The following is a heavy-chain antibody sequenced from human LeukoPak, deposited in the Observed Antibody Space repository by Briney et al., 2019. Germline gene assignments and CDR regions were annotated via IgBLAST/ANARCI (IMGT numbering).Heavy chain of an antibody. J-gene: IGHJ4*02. CDR1: GYTFTSYH. Sequence: ASVKASCKASGYTFTSYHMNWVRQAPGQGLEIMGIINPSGGSTTYPQKFQGRVTMTRDTSTSTVYMELSSLRSEDAAVYYCAKLVAAGTAHYYFDYWGQGTLVTVSS. D-gene: IGHD6-13*01. V-gene: IGHV1-46*01. CDR2: INPSGGST. CDR3: AKLVAAGTAHYYFDY.